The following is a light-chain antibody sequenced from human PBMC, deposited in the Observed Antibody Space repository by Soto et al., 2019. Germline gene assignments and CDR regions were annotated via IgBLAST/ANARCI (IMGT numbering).Light chain of an antibody. V-gene: IGLV1-44*01. CDR3: QSYDSSLSGLV. J-gene: IGLJ1*01. CDR1: SSNIGSNT. CDR2: SNN. Sequence: QSVLTQPPSASGTPGQRVTISCSGSSSNIGSNTVNWYQQLPGTAPKLLIYSNNQRPSGVPDRFSGSKSGTSASLAITGLQAEDEADYYCQSYDSSLSGLVFGTGTKGTVL.